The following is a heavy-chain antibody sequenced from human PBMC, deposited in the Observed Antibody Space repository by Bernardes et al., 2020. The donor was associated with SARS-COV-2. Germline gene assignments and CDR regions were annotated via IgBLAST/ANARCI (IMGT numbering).Heavy chain of an antibody. CDR2: IKEDGGEK. V-gene: IGHV3-7*01. CDR1: GFTFNTYW. CDR3: ARRRPFGYCAGVTCYRHDTFDV. Sequence: GGSLRLSCEASGFTFNTYWMSWVRQAPGKGLEWVANIKEDGGEKYYVDSVKGRFTISRDNAKNSLYLQMNSLRAEDTAVYYCARRRPFGYCAGVTCYRHDTFDVWGQGTVVTVSS. J-gene: IGHJ3*01. D-gene: IGHD2-8*02.